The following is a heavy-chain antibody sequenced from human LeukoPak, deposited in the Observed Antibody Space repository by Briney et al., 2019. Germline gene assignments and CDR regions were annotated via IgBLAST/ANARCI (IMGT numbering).Heavy chain of an antibody. D-gene: IGHD3-3*01. J-gene: IGHJ4*02. CDR1: GFTFSSYS. CDR3: ARVEIFSRTFDY. Sequence: PGGSLRLSCAASGFTFSSYSMNWVRQAPGKGLEWVSSISSSSSYIYYADSVKGRFTISRDNAKNSLYLQMNSLRAEDTAVYYCARVEIFSRTFDYWGQGTLVTVSS. V-gene: IGHV3-21*01. CDR2: ISSSSSYI.